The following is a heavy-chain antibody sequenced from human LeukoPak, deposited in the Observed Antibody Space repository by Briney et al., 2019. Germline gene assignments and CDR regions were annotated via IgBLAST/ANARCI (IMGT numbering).Heavy chain of an antibody. Sequence: SGGSLRLSCAASGFTFRGYSMARVRQAPGKGLECVTSISHDGSNKYYADSVKGRFTVSRDDPRNMLYLQMNSLRTEDTAVYYCARIGAGYSYGGGFDPWGQGTLVTVSS. V-gene: IGHV3-30-3*01. CDR2: ISHDGSNK. CDR1: GFTFRGYS. J-gene: IGHJ5*02. D-gene: IGHD5-18*01. CDR3: ARIGAGYSYGGGFDP.